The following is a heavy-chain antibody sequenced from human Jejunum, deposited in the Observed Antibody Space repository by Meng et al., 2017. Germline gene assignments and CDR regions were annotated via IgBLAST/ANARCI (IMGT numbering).Heavy chain of an antibody. CDR1: GFTFSDYY. CDR3: ARDSARYNYGWFLDY. V-gene: IGHV3-11*01. J-gene: IGHJ4*02. D-gene: IGHD5-18*01. Sequence: GESLKISCAASGFTFSDYYMSWIRQAPGKGLEWVSYISSGGSTIYYADSVKGRFTISRDNAKNSLYLQMNSLRAEDTALYYCARDSARYNYGWFLDYWGQGTLVTVSS. CDR2: ISSGGSTI.